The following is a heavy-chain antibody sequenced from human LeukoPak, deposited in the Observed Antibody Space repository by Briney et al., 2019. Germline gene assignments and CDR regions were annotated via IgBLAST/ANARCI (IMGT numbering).Heavy chain of an antibody. D-gene: IGHD2-2*01. CDR1: GGPLTSYY. CDR3: ARAISDVPDAFDI. J-gene: IGHJ3*02. CDR2: ICYRGST. Sequence: PSETLSLTCAVSGGPLTSYYWSWIRQPPGKGLEWIGFICYRGSTNYNPSLESRVTISVDTSKNRFSLKLSSVTAEDTAVYYCARAISDVPDAFDIWGQGTMVTVSS. V-gene: IGHV4-59*01.